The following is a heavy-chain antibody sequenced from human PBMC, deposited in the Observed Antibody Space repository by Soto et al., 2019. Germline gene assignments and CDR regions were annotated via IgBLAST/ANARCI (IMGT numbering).Heavy chain of an antibody. CDR2: ISGSGGST. Sequence: SVRLCWAACGWTVSRGAMSWVRQAPGKGLEWVSAISGSGGSTYYADSVKGRFTISRDNSKNTLYLQMNSLRAEDTAVYYCAKDLGLTPDYWGQGTLVTVSS. J-gene: IGHJ4*02. CDR1: GWTVSRGA. V-gene: IGHV3-23*01. CDR3: AKDLGLTPDY.